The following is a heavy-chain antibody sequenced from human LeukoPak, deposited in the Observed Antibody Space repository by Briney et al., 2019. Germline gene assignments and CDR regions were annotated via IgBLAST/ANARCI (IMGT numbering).Heavy chain of an antibody. CDR2: ISWNSGSI. CDR1: GFTFDDYA. CDR3: AREEQGIDY. Sequence: GRSLRLSCAASGFTFDDYAMHWVRQAPGKGLEWVSGISWNSGSIGYADSVKGRFTISRDNAKNSLYLQMNSLRAEDTAVYYCAREEQGIDYWGQGTLVTVSS. J-gene: IGHJ4*02. V-gene: IGHV3-9*01. D-gene: IGHD1-26*01.